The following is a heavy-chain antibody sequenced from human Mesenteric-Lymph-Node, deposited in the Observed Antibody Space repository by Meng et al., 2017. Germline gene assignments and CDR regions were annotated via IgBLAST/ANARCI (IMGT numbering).Heavy chain of an antibody. D-gene: IGHD2-21*02. CDR3: ARVVTALWGYYFDY. CDR1: CGSISSGDSY. J-gene: IGHJ4*02. V-gene: IGHV4-30-4*01. Sequence: VQLLELGPGSLKPSQTSSLSCSASCGSISSGDSYLSWIRQPPGKGLEWIGYIYNSGSTYYNPSLKSRVTISVDKSKNQFSLKLSSVTAADTAVYYCARVVTALWGYYFDYWGQGTLVTVSS. CDR2: IYNSGST.